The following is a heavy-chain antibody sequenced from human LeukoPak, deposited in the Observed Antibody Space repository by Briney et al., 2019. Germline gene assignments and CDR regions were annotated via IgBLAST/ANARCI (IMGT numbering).Heavy chain of an antibody. Sequence: PGXSLRLSCAASGFTFSSYGMHWVRQAPGKGLEWVAVIWYDGSNKYYADSVKGRFTISRDNSKNTLYLQMNSLRAEDTAVYYCAKGSNWGSWFFDYWGQGTLVTVSS. CDR3: AKGSNWGSWFFDY. D-gene: IGHD7-27*01. CDR1: GFTFSSYG. V-gene: IGHV3-33*06. J-gene: IGHJ4*02. CDR2: IWYDGSNK.